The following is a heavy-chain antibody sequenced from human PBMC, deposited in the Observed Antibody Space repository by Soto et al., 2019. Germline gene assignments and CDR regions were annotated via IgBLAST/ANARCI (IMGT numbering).Heavy chain of an antibody. J-gene: IGHJ5*02. D-gene: IGHD2-2*01. V-gene: IGHV3-30*18. CDR1: GFTFSSYG. CDR2: ISYDGSNK. Sequence: GGSLRLSCAASGFTFSSYGMHWVRQAPGKGLEWVAVISYDGSNKYYADSVKGRFTISRDNSKNTLYLQMNSLRAEDTAVYYCAKDPAAIAVAWFDPWGQGTLVTVSS. CDR3: AKDPAAIAVAWFDP.